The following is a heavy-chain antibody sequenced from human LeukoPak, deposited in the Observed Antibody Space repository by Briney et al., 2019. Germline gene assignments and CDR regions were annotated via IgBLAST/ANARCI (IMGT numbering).Heavy chain of an antibody. J-gene: IGHJ4*02. CDR2: INVGNGNT. V-gene: IGHV1-3*01. CDR3: ARALLYYYTSGTYYNGPFDS. D-gene: IGHD3-10*01. Sequence: ASVKVSCKASGYTFTSYAMYWVRQAPGQRLEWMGWINVGNGNTKYSQKFQDRVTIARYTSASTAYMELSRLRSEDTAVYYCARALLYYYTSGTYYNGPFDSWGQGTLVTVSS. CDR1: GYTFTSYA.